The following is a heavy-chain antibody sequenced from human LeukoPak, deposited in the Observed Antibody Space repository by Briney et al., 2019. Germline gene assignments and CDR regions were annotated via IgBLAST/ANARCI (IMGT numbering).Heavy chain of an antibody. V-gene: IGHV3-33*01. CDR3: ATYGGLTTYYFDY. J-gene: IGHJ4*02. CDR2: IWSDGSNK. Sequence: GRSLRLSCAASGVTFSSYGMHWVRQAPGKGLEWEAVIWSDGSNKYYGDSVKGRFTISRNRSKNTLYLQINSMRGEATAVYYCATYGGLTTYYFDYWGQGTLVTVSS. D-gene: IGHD2-21*01. CDR1: GVTFSSYG.